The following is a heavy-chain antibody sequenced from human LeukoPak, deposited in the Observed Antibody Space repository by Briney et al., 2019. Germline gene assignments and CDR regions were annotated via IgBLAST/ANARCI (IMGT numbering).Heavy chain of an antibody. V-gene: IGHV4-39*07. J-gene: IGHJ6*03. D-gene: IGHD3-3*01. CDR1: GGSISSANYY. Sequence: PSETLSLTCIVSGGSISSANYYWGWIRRPPGKGLEWIGSVYNSGSTYYNPSLKSRVIVSLAMSRNQFSLRLTSVTAADTAVYYCARGYYDFWSGYSSRYMDVWGKGTTVTVSS. CDR2: VYNSGST. CDR3: ARGYYDFWSGYSSRYMDV.